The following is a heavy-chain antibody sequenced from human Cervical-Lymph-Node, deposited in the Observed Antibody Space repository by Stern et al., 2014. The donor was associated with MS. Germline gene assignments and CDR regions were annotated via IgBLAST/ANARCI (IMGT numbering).Heavy chain of an antibody. J-gene: IGHJ3*01. CDR3: ATHAGYCSTGDRWEDDAFDV. Sequence: QLVQSGAEVRQSGESLKISCTGSGYSFAKYWIGWVRQMPGRGLEWMGIVNPDDSDTRYSPSFQGQVTFSADKSIKTAFLQWSSVKASDTAIYFCATHAGYCSTGDRWEDDAFDVWGQGTAVTVSS. V-gene: IGHV5-51*01. CDR1: GYSFAKYW. D-gene: IGHD2-8*01. CDR2: VNPDDSDT.